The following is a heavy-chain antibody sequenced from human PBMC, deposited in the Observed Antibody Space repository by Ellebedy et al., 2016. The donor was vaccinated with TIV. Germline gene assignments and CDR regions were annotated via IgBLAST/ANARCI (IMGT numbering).Heavy chain of an antibody. CDR1: GFTFSSYS. D-gene: IGHD3-10*01. J-gene: IGHJ6*03. CDR2: ISSSSSTI. V-gene: IGHV3-48*01. Sequence: GESLKISXAASGFTFSSYSMNWVRQAPGKGLEWVSYISSSSSTIYYADSVKGRFTISRDNAKNSLYLQMNSLRAEDTAVYYCARDPTSGYMDVWGKGTTVTVSS. CDR3: ARDPTSGYMDV.